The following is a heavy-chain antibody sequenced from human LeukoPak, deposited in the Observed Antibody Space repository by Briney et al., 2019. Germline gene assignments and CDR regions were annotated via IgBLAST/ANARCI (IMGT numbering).Heavy chain of an antibody. D-gene: IGHD3-9*01. J-gene: IGHJ4*02. CDR3: AKTHFDILTGPLYFDY. CDR1: GFTFSNAW. Sequence: PGGSLRLSCAASGFTFSNAWMSWVRQAPGKGLEWVGRIKSKTDGGTTDYAAPVKGRFTISRDDSKNTLYLQMNSLRAEDTAVYYCAKTHFDILTGPLYFDYWGQGTLVTVSS. CDR2: IKSKTDGGTT. V-gene: IGHV3-15*01.